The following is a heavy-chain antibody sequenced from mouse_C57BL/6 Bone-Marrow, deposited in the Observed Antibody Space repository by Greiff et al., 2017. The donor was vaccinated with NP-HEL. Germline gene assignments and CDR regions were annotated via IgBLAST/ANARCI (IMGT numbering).Heavy chain of an antibody. J-gene: IGHJ3*01. CDR1: GYTFTDYY. V-gene: IGHV1-19*01. CDR2: INPYNGGT. CDR3: ARSYYDGSSPGWFAY. D-gene: IGHD1-1*01. Sequence: EVQLQQSGPVLVKPGASVKMSCKASGYTFTDYYMNWVKQSHGKSLEWIGVINPYNGGTSYNQKFKGKATLTVDKSSSTAYMELNSLTSEDSAVYYGARSYYDGSSPGWFAYWGQGTLVTGSA.